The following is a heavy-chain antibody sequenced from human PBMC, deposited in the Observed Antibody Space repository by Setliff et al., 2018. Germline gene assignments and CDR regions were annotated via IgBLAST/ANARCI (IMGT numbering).Heavy chain of an antibody. CDR1: GFTFGDYA. V-gene: IGHV3-49*04. CDR2: IRSKAYGGTT. CDR3: TRVGRQLVYYYYGMDV. D-gene: IGHD6-13*01. Sequence: GGSLSLSCTASGFTFGDYAMSWVRQAPGKGLEWVGFIRSKAYGGTTEYAPSVKVRFTISRDDSKSIANLQMNSLKTENTAVYYCTRVGRQLVYYYYGMDVWGQGTTVTVSS. J-gene: IGHJ6*02.